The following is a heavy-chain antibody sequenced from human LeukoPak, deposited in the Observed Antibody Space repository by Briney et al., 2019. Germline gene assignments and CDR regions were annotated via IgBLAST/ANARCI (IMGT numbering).Heavy chain of an antibody. V-gene: IGHV4-30-4*08. CDR1: GGSISSSSYY. CDR3: ARVSVGATCFDY. CDR2: IYYSGST. D-gene: IGHD1-26*01. Sequence: SETLSLTCTVSGGSISSSSYYWSWIRQPPGKGLEWIGYIYYSGSTYYNPSLKSRVTISVDTSKNQFSLKLSSVTAADTAVYYCARVSVGATCFDYWGQGTLVTVSS. J-gene: IGHJ4*02.